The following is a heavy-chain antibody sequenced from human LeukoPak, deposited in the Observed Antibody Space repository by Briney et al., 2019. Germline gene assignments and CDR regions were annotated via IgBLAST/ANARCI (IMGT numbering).Heavy chain of an antibody. CDR2: IRTKTNRYAT. CDR3: TRLEYGMDA. CDR1: GFTFSVSA. J-gene: IGHJ6*02. Sequence: GGSLKLSCAASGFTFSVSAIHWVRQASGKGLEWVGRIRTKTNRYATAYGASVKGRFIISRDDSKNVAYLQMNSLKTDDSAVYYCTRLEYGMDAWGQGTTVTVSS. V-gene: IGHV3-73*01.